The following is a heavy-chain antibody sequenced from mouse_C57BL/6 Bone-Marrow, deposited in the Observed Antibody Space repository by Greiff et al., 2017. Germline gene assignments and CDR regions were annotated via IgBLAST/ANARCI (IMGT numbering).Heavy chain of an antibody. CDR2: IYPGDGDT. D-gene: IGHD2-3*01. J-gene: IGHJ1*03. V-gene: IGHV1-82*01. CDR1: GYAFSSSW. CDR3: ARSGDYDGYYGGYFDG. Sequence: QVQLQQSGPELVKPGASVKISCKASGYAFSSSWMNWVKQRPGKGLEWIGRIYPGDGDTNYNGKFKGKATLTADKSSSTAYMQLSSLTSEDSAVYSCARSGDYDGYYGGYFDGWGTGTTVTVSS.